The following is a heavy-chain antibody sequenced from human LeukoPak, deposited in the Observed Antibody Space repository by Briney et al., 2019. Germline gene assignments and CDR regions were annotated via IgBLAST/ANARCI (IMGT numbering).Heavy chain of an antibody. CDR2: TNEDESAK. V-gene: IGHV3-7*01. D-gene: IGHD2-8*01. CDR3: ARGVNRAYDI. J-gene: IGHJ3*02. CDR1: GFSFRNSW. Sequence: PGESLRLSCAASGFSFRNSWMAWVRQAPGKGLEWVALTNEDESAKYYVDSVKGRFTISRDNAKNSLSLQMNSLRDEDTAMYYCARGVNRAYDIWGHGTMVTVSS.